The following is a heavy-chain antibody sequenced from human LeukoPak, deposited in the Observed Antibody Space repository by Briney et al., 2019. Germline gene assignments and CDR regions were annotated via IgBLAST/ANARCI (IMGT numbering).Heavy chain of an antibody. D-gene: IGHD2-21*02. J-gene: IGHJ4*02. CDR2: IIPIFGTA. V-gene: IGHV1-69*05. CDR3: ASTVVVTAWEEYYFDY. Sequence: ASVKVSCKASGYTFTSYYMHRVRQAPGQGLEWMGGIIPIFGTANYAQKFQGRVTITTDESTSTAYMELSSLRSEDTAVYYCASTVVVTAWEEYYFDYWGQGTLVTVSS. CDR1: GYTFTSYY.